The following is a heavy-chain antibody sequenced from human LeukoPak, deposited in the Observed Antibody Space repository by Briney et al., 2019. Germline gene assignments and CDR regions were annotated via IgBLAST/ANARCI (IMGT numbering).Heavy chain of an antibody. Sequence: GGSLRLSCAASGFTFSSHSMNWVRQAPGKGLEWVSYISSSSSTIYYADSVKGRFTISRDNAKSSLYLQMNSLRAEDTAVYYCARGAYNWNYHAFDIWGQGTMVTVSS. CDR2: ISSSSSTI. D-gene: IGHD1-7*01. CDR3: ARGAYNWNYHAFDI. V-gene: IGHV3-48*01. CDR1: GFTFSSHS. J-gene: IGHJ3*02.